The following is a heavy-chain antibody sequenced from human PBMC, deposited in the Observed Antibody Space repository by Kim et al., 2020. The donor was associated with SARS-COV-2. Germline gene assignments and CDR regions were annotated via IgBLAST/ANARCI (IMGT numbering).Heavy chain of an antibody. V-gene: IGHV4-59*08. CDR1: GGSISSYY. D-gene: IGHD5-18*01. CDR2: IYYSGST. J-gene: IGHJ4*02. Sequence: SETLSLTCTVSGGSISSYYWSWIRQPPGKGLEWIGYIYYSGSTNYNPSLKSRVTISVDTSKNQFSLKLSSVTAADTAVYYCARGGYSYGFDDYWGQGTLATVSS. CDR3: ARGGYSYGFDDY.